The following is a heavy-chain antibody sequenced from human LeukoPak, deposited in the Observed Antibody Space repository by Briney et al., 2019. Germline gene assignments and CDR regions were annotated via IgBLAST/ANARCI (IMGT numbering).Heavy chain of an antibody. D-gene: IGHD1-26*01. V-gene: IGHV3-21*01. Sequence: GGSLRLSCAASGFTFSIYTMNWVRQAPGKGLEWVSSITSSSSYIYYADSVKGRFTISRDNAKNSLYLQMDSLRAEDTAVYYCARDKLVGATKLDYWGQGTLVTVSS. CDR1: GFTFSIYT. J-gene: IGHJ4*02. CDR3: ARDKLVGATKLDY. CDR2: ITSSSSYI.